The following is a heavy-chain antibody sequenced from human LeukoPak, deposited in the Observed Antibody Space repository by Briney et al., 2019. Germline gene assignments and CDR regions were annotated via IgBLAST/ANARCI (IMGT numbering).Heavy chain of an antibody. V-gene: IGHV3-66*01. J-gene: IGHJ4*02. CDR3: ARENDYHFDY. CDR1: GVSVYNNH. Sequence: GGTLRLSCAAFGVSVYNNHISWVRQAPGKGLERGSVIKSGGGGIYYADSVKGRFTISRDSSKSSVYLQLNSLRAEDTAVYYCARENDYHFDYWGQGTRVTVSS. D-gene: IGHD4-11*01. CDR2: IKSGGGGI.